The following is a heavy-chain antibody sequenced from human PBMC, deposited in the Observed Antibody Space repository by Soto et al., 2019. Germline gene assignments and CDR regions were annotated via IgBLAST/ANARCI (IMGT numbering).Heavy chain of an antibody. CDR3: ARDQGAAGWFDP. D-gene: IGHD1-26*01. J-gene: IGHJ5*02. Sequence: PSETLSLTCTVSGGSISSYYWSWIRQPPGKGLEWIGYIYYSGSTNYNPSLKSRVTISVDTSKNQFSLKLSSVTAADTAVYYCARDQGAAGWFDPWGQRTLVTVSS. V-gene: IGHV4-59*01. CDR1: GGSISSYY. CDR2: IYYSGST.